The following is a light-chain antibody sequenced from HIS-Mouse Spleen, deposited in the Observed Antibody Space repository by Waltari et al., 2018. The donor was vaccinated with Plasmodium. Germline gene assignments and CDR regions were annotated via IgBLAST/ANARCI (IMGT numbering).Light chain of an antibody. Sequence: QSALTQPRSVSGSPGQSVTIPCPGTSSDVVVFNYVSWYQQHPGKAPKLMIYDVSKRPSGVPDRFSGSKSGNTASLTISGLQAEDEADYYCCSYAGSYTFEVFGGGTKLTVL. J-gene: IGLJ2*01. CDR3: CSYAGSYTFEV. CDR2: DVS. CDR1: SSDVVVFNY. V-gene: IGLV2-11*01.